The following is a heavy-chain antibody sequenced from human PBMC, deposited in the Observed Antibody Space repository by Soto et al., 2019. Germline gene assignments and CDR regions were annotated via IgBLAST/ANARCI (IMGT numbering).Heavy chain of an antibody. CDR3: ARASGMSYFDS. V-gene: IGHV1-69*01. CDR2: IIRIFGTA. CDR1: GGTFSNYG. J-gene: IGHJ4*02. Sequence: QVQLVQSGAEVKKPGSSVKVSCKTPGGTFSNYGLTWVRQAPGQGLEWLGGIIRIFGTAKYAQKFQGRVTSTADESTSTGYMELTSLKSDDTAVYYCARASGMSYFDSWGQGTLVTVSS.